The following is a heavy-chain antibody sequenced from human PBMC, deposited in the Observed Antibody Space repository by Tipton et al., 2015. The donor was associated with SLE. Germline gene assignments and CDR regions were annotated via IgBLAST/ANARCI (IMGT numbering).Heavy chain of an antibody. V-gene: IGHV3-74*03. Sequence: SLRLSCAVSGVTFSSHWMHWVRQAPGKGLVWVSRVNTDGVTTEYAHSVRGRFTISRDNAKNTVYLQMNSLTVEDTAVYYCARDGLRGGYSYSYVYYYMDVWGKGTTVTVSS. CDR1: GVTFSSHW. D-gene: IGHD5-18*01. J-gene: IGHJ6*03. CDR3: ARDGLRGGYSYSYVYYYMDV. CDR2: VNTDGVTT.